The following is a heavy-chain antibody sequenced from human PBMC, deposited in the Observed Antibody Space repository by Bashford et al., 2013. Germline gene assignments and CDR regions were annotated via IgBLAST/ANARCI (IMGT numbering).Heavy chain of an antibody. J-gene: IGHJ3*02. CDR3: ARELSDVFDI. CDR1: GYTFTRYY. V-gene: IGHV1-46*04. CDR2: INPSGGST. Sequence: VASVKVSCKASGYTFTRYYMHWVRQAPGQGLEWMGIINPSGGSTSYAQKLQGRVTMTRDTSTSTVYMELSSLRSEDTAVYYCARELSDVFDIWAKGQWSPSPQ. D-gene: IGHD3-10*01.